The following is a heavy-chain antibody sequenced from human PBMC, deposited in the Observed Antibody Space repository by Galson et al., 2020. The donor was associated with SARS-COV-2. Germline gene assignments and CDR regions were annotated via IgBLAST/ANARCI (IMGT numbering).Heavy chain of an antibody. CDR3: AKDGNPAGTTYFDY. Sequence: SLKISCAASGFTFDDYAMHWVRQAPGKGLEWVSGISWNSGSIGYADSVKGRFTISRDNAKNSLYLQMNSLRAEDTALYYCAKDGNPAGTTYFDYWGQGTLVTVSS. D-gene: IGHD6-13*01. CDR1: GFTFDDYA. V-gene: IGHV3-9*01. CDR2: ISWNSGSI. J-gene: IGHJ4*02.